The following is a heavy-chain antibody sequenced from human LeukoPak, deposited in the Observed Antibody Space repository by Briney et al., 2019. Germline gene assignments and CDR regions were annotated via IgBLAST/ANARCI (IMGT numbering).Heavy chain of an antibody. V-gene: IGHV3-20*04. CDR3: ARDPSGVAVAGYFDN. Sequence: TGGSLILYCAASGFTFDDYGMSWVRQAPGKGLEWVSGITWNGGRTGYGDSVKGRFTISRDSAKNSLYLQMNSLRVEDTALYYCARDPSGVAVAGYFDNWGQGTLVTVSP. CDR1: GFTFDDYG. J-gene: IGHJ4*02. D-gene: IGHD6-19*01. CDR2: ITWNGGRT.